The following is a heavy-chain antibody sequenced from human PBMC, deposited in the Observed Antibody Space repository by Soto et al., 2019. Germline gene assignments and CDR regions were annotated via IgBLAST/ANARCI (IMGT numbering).Heavy chain of an antibody. D-gene: IGHD3-3*01. V-gene: IGHV4-30-4*01. J-gene: IGHJ6*02. CDR1: GGSISSGDYY. CDR3: ARGGFWQGGMDV. Sequence: PSETLSLTCTVSGGSISSGDYYWSWIRQPPGKGLEWIGYIYYSGSTYCNPSLKSRVTISVDTSKNQFSLKLSSVTAADTAVYYCARGGFWQGGMDVSGRGTTVTVSS. CDR2: IYYSGST.